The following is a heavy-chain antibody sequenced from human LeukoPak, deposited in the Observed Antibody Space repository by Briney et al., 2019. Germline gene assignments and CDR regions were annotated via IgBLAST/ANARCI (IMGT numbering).Heavy chain of an antibody. CDR1: GFTFSSHG. J-gene: IGHJ6*02. V-gene: IGHV3-30*04. CDR3: ARPMYYYDSSGSLAV. Sequence: GGSLRLSCAASGFTFSSHGIHWVRQAPGKWLEWVALISSNGKNRDYADSVKGRFTISRDNSKNTLYLQMNSLRAEDTAVYYCARPMYYYDSSGSLAVWGQGTTVTVTS. CDR2: ISSNGKNR. D-gene: IGHD3-22*01.